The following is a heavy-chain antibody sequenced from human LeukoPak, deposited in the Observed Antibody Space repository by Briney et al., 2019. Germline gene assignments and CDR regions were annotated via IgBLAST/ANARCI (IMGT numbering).Heavy chain of an antibody. J-gene: IGHJ4*02. D-gene: IGHD2-2*01. CDR1: GGTFSGYY. V-gene: IGHV4-34*01. CDR3: ARGGGVVPAADFDY. CDR2: INHSGST. Sequence: PSETLSLTCAVYGGTFSGYYWSWIRQPPGKGLEWIGEINHSGSTNYNPSLKSRVTISVDTSKNQFSLKLSSVTAADTAVYYCARGGGVVPAADFDYWGQGTLVTVSS.